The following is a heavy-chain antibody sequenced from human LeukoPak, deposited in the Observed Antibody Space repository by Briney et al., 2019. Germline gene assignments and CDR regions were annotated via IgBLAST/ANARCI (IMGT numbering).Heavy chain of an antibody. J-gene: IGHJ4*02. CDR3: TTGPARGYFDY. V-gene: IGHV3-15*01. CDR1: GFTFSSYA. Sequence: PGGSLRLSCAASGFTFSSYAMSWVRQAPGKGLEWVGRIKSKTDGGTTDYAAPVKGRFTISRDDSKNTLYLQMNSLKTEDTAVYYCTTGPARGYFDYWGQGTLVTVSS. CDR2: IKSKTDGGTT. D-gene: IGHD3-10*01.